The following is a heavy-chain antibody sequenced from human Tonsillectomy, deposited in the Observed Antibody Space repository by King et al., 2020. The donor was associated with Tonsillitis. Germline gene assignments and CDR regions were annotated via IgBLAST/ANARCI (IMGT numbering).Heavy chain of an antibody. CDR2: INHSGST. CDR3: ARRRETKSSSFFACDD. D-gene: IGHD6-6*01. Sequence: VQLQQWGAGLLKPSETLSLTCAVYGGSFSGYYWSWIRQPPGKGLEWIGEINHSGSTNYNPSLKSRVTISVDTHKNQFSLKLSSMTAADTAVYYYARRRETKSSSFFACDDWGRGTLVTVSS. J-gene: IGHJ4*02. CDR1: GGSFSGYY. V-gene: IGHV4-34*01.